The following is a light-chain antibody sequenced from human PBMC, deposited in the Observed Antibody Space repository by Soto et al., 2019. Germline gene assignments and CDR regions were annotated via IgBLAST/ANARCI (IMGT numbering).Light chain of an antibody. CDR1: QSVSSSY. V-gene: IGKV3-20*01. CDR3: QQYGSSGT. CDR2: GAS. J-gene: IGKJ1*01. Sequence: EIVLTQSPGTVSLSAGERATLSFRASQSVSSSYLAWYQQKPGQAPRLLIYGASNRATGIPDRFSGSGSGTDFTLTISRLEPEDFAVYYCQQYGSSGTFGQGTKV.